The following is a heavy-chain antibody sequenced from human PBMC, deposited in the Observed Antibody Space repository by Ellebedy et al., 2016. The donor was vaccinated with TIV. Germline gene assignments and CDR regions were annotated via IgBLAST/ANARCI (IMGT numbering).Heavy chain of an antibody. CDR3: AKDADYDDYGLFDY. Sequence: GGSLRLSCDAPGFSFNNYAMTWVRQAPGKGLEWVSVIGGGGDGTDYADSVKGRFTISRDNSKNTLYLQMNSLRADDTAVYYCAKDADYDDYGLFDYWGQGTLVTVSS. CDR1: GFSFNNYA. CDR2: IGGGGDGT. D-gene: IGHD4-17*01. J-gene: IGHJ4*02. V-gene: IGHV3-23*01.